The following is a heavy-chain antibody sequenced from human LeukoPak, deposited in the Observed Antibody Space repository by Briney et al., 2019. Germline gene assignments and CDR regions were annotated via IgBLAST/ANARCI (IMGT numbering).Heavy chain of an antibody. CDR2: IKEDGSEE. CDR1: GFTVSSNY. V-gene: IGHV3-7*01. Sequence: GGSLRLSCAASGFTVSSNYMSWVRQAPGKGLEWVANIKEDGSEEYYVDSVKGRFTISRDNAKNSLYLQMNSLRAEDTSVYYCARDPGCAYSSSCDWFDPWGQGTLVTVSS. J-gene: IGHJ5*02. D-gene: IGHD6-13*01. CDR3: ARDPGCAYSSSCDWFDP.